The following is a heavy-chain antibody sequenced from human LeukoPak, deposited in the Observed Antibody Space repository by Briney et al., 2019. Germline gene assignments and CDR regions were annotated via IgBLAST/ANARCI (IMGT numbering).Heavy chain of an antibody. Sequence: SETLSLTCAVYGGSFSGYYWSWIRQPPGKGLEWIGEINHSGSTNYNPSLKSRVTISVDTSKNQFSLKLSSVTAADTAVYYCARPDRSWHTFDPWGQGTLVTVSS. J-gene: IGHJ5*02. CDR2: INHSGST. CDR1: GGSFSGYY. D-gene: IGHD6-13*01. CDR3: ARPDRSWHTFDP. V-gene: IGHV4-34*01.